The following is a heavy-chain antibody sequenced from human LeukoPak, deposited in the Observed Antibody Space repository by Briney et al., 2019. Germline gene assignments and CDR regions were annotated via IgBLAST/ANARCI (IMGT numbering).Heavy chain of an antibody. CDR3: ARATVTRKVFDY. D-gene: IGHD4-17*01. CDR2: ISSNGGST. Sequence: GGSLRLSCAASGFTFSSYAMHWVRQAPGKGLEYVSAISSNGGSTYYANSVKGRFTISRDNSKNTLYLQMGSLRAEDMAVYYCARATVTRKVFDYWGQGTLVTVSS. CDR1: GFTFSSYA. J-gene: IGHJ4*02. V-gene: IGHV3-64*01.